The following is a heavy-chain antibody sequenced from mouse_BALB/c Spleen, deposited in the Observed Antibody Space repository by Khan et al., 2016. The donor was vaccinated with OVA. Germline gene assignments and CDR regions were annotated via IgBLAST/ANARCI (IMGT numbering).Heavy chain of an antibody. Sequence: QIQLVQSGPELKKPGETVKISCKASGYTFPNYGMNWVKQAPGKGLKWMGWINTYTGEPTYADDFKGRFAFSLETSASTAYLQINNLKDEDTATYFCARPPYFSYVMDYWGRGTSVTVSS. CDR1: GYTFPNYG. CDR3: ARPPYFSYVMDY. J-gene: IGHJ4*01. V-gene: IGHV9-3-1*01. CDR2: INTYTGEP. D-gene: IGHD2-10*01.